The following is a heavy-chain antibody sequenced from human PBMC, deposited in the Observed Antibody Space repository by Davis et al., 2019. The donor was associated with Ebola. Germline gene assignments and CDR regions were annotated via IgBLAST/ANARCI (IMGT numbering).Heavy chain of an antibody. J-gene: IGHJ4*02. CDR2: IFSNDEK. Sequence: SGPTLVKPTETLTLTCTVSGFSLSNARMGVSWIRQPPGKALEWLAHIFSNDEKSYSTSLKSRLTISKDTSKSQVVLTMTNMDPVDTATYYCARIRGYYGSGIHFDYWGQGTLVTVSS. V-gene: IGHV2-26*01. D-gene: IGHD3-10*01. CDR1: GFSLSNARMG. CDR3: ARIRGYYGSGIHFDY.